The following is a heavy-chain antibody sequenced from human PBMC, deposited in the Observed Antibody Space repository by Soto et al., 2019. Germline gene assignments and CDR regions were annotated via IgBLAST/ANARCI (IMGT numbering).Heavy chain of an antibody. CDR2: AGPSGSST. D-gene: IGHD3-22*01. V-gene: IGHV3-23*01. Sequence: GGSLRLSCAASGFTFGSYAMSWVRLAPGKGLEWVSVAGPSGSSTFYADSMRGRFTISRDNFENTLYLQMNSLRAADTALYFCARTYYYDSTGYYRTFDYWGKGT. J-gene: IGHJ4*02. CDR3: ARTYYYDSTGYYRTFDY. CDR1: GFTFGSYA.